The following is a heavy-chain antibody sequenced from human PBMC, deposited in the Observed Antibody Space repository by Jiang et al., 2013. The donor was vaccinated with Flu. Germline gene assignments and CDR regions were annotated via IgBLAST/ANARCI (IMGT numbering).Heavy chain of an antibody. CDR1: GGSFSHYY. Sequence: LLKPSETLSLTCAVYGGSFSHYYWSWIRQPPGRGLEWIGKSVMVEAPTGTRPSKSRLTISLDTSTNQLSLRLSSVTAADTAVYYCARGRRSGSYFDLWGQGSLVTVSS. J-gene: IGHJ4*02. D-gene: IGHD1-26*01. V-gene: IGHV4-34*01. CDR3: ARGRRSGSYFDL. CDR2: SVMVEAP.